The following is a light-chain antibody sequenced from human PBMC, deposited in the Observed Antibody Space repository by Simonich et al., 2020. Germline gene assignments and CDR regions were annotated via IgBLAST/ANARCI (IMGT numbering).Light chain of an antibody. CDR2: DDN. CDR3: QSYDSSNHWV. CDR1: SGSIASNY. Sequence: NFMLTQPHSVSESPGKTVTISCTRSSGSIASNYVQWYPQRPGSAPPCARHYWHGPPQRPGCAPTTVIYDDNQRPSGVPDRFSGSIDSSSNSASLTISGLKTEDEADYYCQSYDSSNHWVFGGGTKLTVL. J-gene: IGLJ3*02. V-gene: IGLV6-57*03.